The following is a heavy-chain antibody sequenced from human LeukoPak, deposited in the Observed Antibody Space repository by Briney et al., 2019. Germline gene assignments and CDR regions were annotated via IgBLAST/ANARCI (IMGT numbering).Heavy chain of an antibody. CDR3: AKDPTMIVVVEDY. Sequence: GGSLRLSCVVSELTFSWFWMSWVRQAPGKGLEWVSAISGSGGSTYYADSVKGRFTISRDNSKNTLYLQMNSLRAEDTAVYYCAKDPTMIVVVEDYWGQGTLVTVSS. CDR2: ISGSGGST. D-gene: IGHD3-22*01. V-gene: IGHV3-23*01. J-gene: IGHJ4*02. CDR1: ELTFSWFW.